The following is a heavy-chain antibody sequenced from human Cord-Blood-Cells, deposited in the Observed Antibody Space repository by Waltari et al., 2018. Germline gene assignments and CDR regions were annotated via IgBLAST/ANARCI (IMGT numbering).Heavy chain of an antibody. Sequence: QVQLQESGPGLVKPSETLSLTCTVSGGSISSYYWSWIRQPAGKGLEWIGRIYTSGSTNHNPSRTSRVTMSVDTSKNQFSLKLSSVTAADTAVYYCARQAGDYYYYGMDVWGQGTTVTVSS. D-gene: IGHD4-17*01. J-gene: IGHJ6*02. CDR3: ARQAGDYYYYGMDV. CDR1: GGSISSYY. CDR2: IYTSGST. V-gene: IGHV4-4*07.